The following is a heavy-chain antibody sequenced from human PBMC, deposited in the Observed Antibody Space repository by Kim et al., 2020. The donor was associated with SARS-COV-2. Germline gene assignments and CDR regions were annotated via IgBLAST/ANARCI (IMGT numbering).Heavy chain of an antibody. CDR1: GYTFTSYG. Sequence: ASVKVSCKASGYTFTSYGISWVRQAPGQGLEWMGWISAYNGNTNYAQKLQGIVTMTTDTSTSTAYMELRSLRYDDTAVYYCARALRYFDWTYPIDYWGQGTLVTVSS. D-gene: IGHD3-9*01. CDR3: ARALRYFDWTYPIDY. V-gene: IGHV1-18*04. J-gene: IGHJ4*02. CDR2: ISAYNGNT.